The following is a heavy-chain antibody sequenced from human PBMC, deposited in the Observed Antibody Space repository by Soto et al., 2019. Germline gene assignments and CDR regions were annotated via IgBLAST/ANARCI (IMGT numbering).Heavy chain of an antibody. D-gene: IGHD1-26*01. CDR1: GFTFSSYG. J-gene: IGHJ4*02. V-gene: IGHV3-33*01. Sequence: QVQLVESGGGVVQSGRSLRLSCAASGFTFSSYGMHWVRQAPGKGLEWVAVIWYDGSNKYYADSVKGRFTISRDNSKNTLYLQMNSLRAEDTAVYYCARDQGIVGATSSDYWGQGTLVTVSS. CDR2: IWYDGSNK. CDR3: ARDQGIVGATSSDY.